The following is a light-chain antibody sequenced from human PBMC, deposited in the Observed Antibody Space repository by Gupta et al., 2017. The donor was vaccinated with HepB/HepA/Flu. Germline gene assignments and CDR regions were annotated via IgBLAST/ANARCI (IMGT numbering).Light chain of an antibody. CDR2: DAS. J-gene: IGKJ4*01. V-gene: IGKV3-11*01. CDR3: QQRSNWPLT. Sequence: EIVLTQSPVTLSLSPGERATLSCRASQSVSRYLAWYQQKPCQPPSLLVFDASNRATGVPARFSGSGSGTDFTLTISSLEPEDFAVYYCQQRSNWPLTFGGGTRVEIK. CDR1: QSVSRY.